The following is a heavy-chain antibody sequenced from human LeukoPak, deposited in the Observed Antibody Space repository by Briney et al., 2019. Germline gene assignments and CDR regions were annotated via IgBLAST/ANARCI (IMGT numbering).Heavy chain of an antibody. V-gene: IGHV3-33*01. D-gene: IGHD2-8*01. CDR3: ARGPGSSVYASAIDH. CDR1: GFTFSSYG. J-gene: IGHJ4*02. CDR2: IWHDGNNK. Sequence: GGSLRLSCAASGFTFSSYGMHWVRQAPGKGLEWAAVIWHDGNNKYYADSVKGRFTISRDNSKNTLYLQMNGLRAEDTAVYYCARGPGSSVYASAIDHWGQGTLVTVSS.